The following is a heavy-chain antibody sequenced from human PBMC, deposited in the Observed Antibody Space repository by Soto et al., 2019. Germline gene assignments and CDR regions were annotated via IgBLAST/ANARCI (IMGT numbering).Heavy chain of an antibody. D-gene: IGHD6-19*01. CDR1: GFTFSNYW. V-gene: IGHV3-7*01. Sequence: GGSLRLSCAASGFTFSNYWMSWVRQAPGKGLEWVANIKQDGSAKYYVDSVKGRFTISRDNAKNSLYLQMSSLRADDTAVYYCATWLKTSGWYVLLEGSFDYWGQGTLVTVSS. CDR3: ATWLKTSGWYVLLEGSFDY. CDR2: IKQDGSAK. J-gene: IGHJ4*02.